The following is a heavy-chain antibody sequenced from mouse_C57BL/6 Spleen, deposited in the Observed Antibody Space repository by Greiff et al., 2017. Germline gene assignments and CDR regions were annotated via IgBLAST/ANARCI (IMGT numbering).Heavy chain of an antibody. CDR1: GYAFSSYW. Sequence: QVQLQQSGAELVKPGASVKISCKASGYAFSSYWMNWVKQRPGKGLEWIGQIYPGDGDTNYNGKFKGKATLTADKSSSTAYMQLSSLTSEDSAVYFCASPYDYDGDYYAMDYWGQGTSVTVSS. CDR2: IYPGDGDT. D-gene: IGHD2-4*01. V-gene: IGHV1-80*01. J-gene: IGHJ4*01. CDR3: ASPYDYDGDYYAMDY.